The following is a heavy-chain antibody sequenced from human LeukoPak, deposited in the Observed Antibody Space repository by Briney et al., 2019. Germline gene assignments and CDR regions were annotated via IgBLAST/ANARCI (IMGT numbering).Heavy chain of an antibody. CDR1: GFTFSSYA. V-gene: IGHV3-30-3*01. CDR3: ARGGWYQLDDAFDI. Sequence: GGSLRLSCAASGFTFSSYAMHWVRQAPGKGLEWVAVISYDGSNKYYADSVKGRFTISRDNSKNTLYPQMNSLRAEDTAVYYCARGGWYQLDDAFDIWGQGTMVTVSS. D-gene: IGHD2-2*01. CDR2: ISYDGSNK. J-gene: IGHJ3*02.